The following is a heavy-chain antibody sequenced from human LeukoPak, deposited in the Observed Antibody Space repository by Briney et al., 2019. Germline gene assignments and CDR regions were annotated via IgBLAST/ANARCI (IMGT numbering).Heavy chain of an antibody. J-gene: IGHJ5*02. CDR1: GYTFTNYG. CDR2: ISGYNGNT. D-gene: IGHD3-9*01. CDR3: ARMAYDILTGYFQPNWFDP. Sequence: GASVKVSRKASGYTFTNYGISWVRQAPGQGLEWMGWISGYNGNTKNAQKLQGRVTMTTDTSTSTAYMELRSLRSDDTAVYYCARMAYDILTGYFQPNWFDPWGQGTLVTVSS. V-gene: IGHV1-18*01.